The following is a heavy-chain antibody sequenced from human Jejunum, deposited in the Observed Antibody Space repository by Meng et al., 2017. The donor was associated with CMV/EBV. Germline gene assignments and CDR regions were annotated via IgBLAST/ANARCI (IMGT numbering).Heavy chain of an antibody. D-gene: IGHD3-10*01. CDR2: IYYNGNA. J-gene: IGHJ4*02. V-gene: IGHV4-30-4*08. CDR3: ARGGIFRGIDY. Sequence: QVHLKGSGPRLVKPSQTLSLTCTVSGDSISSGDYSWNWIRQSPGKGLEWIGYIYYNGNAYYNPSLQSRVSISVDTSKNEFSLNLNSVTAADTALYFCARGGIFRGIDYWGQGTLVTVSS. CDR1: GDSISSGDYS.